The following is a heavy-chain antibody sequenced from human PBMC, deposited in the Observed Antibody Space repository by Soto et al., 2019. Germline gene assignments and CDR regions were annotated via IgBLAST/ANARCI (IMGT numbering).Heavy chain of an antibody. J-gene: IGHJ6*02. V-gene: IGHV1-69*13. D-gene: IGHD2-21*02. CDR2: IIPIFGTA. CDR1: GGTFSSYA. Sequence: SVKVSCKASGGTFSSYAISWVRQAPGQGLEWMGGIIPIFGTANYAQKFQGRVTITADESTSTAYMELSSLRSEDTAVYYCAREWVEYGGNSGDEYYYYGMDVWGQGTTVTVSS. CDR3: AREWVEYGGNSGDEYYYYGMDV.